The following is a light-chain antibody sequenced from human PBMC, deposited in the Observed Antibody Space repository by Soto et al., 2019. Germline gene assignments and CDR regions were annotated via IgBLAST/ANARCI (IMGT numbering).Light chain of an antibody. V-gene: IGKV3-20*01. Sequence: TLSPGAVSLSPEERATLSCRTSQSVSGNYLAWYQQKPGQAPRLLIYGASNRATGIPDRFRGSGSGTDFTLTISRLEPDDFAVYYCQQYGSSGTFCQRTNVDIK. J-gene: IGKJ1*01. CDR3: QQYGSSGT. CDR1: QSVSGNY. CDR2: GAS.